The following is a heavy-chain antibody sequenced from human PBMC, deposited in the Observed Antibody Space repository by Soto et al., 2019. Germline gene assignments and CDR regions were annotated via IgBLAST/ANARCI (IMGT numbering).Heavy chain of an antibody. CDR2: ISGSGGST. V-gene: IGHV3-23*01. D-gene: IGHD1-26*01. CDR3: AKDSRWELRYNWFDP. J-gene: IGHJ5*02. Sequence: EVQLLESGGGLVQPGGSLRLSCAASGFTFSSYAMSWVRQAPGKGLEWVSAISGSGGSTYYADSVKGRFTISRDNSKNTLYLQMNSLRAEYTAVYYCAKDSRWELRYNWFDPWGQGTLVTVSS. CDR1: GFTFSSYA.